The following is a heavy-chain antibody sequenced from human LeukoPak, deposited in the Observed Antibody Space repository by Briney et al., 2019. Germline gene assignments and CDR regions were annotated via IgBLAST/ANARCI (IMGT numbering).Heavy chain of an antibody. V-gene: IGHV3-21*01. Sequence: GGSLRLSCAASGFTFSSYSMNWVRQAPGKGLEWVSSIGGSSSYVFYADSVKGRFTISRDNAKNTLYLQMNSLRAEDTAVYYCAKTRDFDWLAPALDYWGQGTLVTVSS. CDR2: IGGSSSYV. CDR3: AKTRDFDWLAPALDY. J-gene: IGHJ4*02. CDR1: GFTFSSYS. D-gene: IGHD3-9*01.